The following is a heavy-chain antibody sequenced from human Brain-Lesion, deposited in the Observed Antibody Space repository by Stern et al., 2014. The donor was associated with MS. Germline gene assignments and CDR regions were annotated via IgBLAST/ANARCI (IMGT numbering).Heavy chain of an antibody. CDR2: IFNSGST. V-gene: IGHV4-61*02. D-gene: IGHD2-2*01. CDR3: ARGRVVPGFQYYATDV. CDR1: GGSISSGGYY. Sequence: VQLVESGPGLVKPSQTLSLSCTVSGGSISSGGYYWSWIRQPAGKGLEWIGRIFNSGSTSYNPSLQSRVTIPKNTPQNQFSLRLNSMTAADTAVYYCARGRVVPGFQYYATDVWGQGTTVIVSS. J-gene: IGHJ6*02.